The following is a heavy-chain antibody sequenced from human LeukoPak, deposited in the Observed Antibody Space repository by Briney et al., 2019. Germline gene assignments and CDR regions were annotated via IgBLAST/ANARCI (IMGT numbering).Heavy chain of an antibody. V-gene: IGHV4-59*01. J-gene: IGHJ6*02. CDR3: ARGSGLLWFGEGGPGGMDV. D-gene: IGHD3-10*01. Sequence: PSETLSLTCTVSGGSISSYYWSWIRQPPGKGLEWIGYIYYSGSTNYNPSLKSRVTISVDTSKNQFSLKLSSVTAADTAVYYCARGSGLLWFGEGGPGGMDVWGQGTTVTVSS. CDR1: GGSISSYY. CDR2: IYYSGST.